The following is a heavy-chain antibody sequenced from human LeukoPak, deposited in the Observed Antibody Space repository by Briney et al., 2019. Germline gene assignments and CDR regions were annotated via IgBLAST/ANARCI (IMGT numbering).Heavy chain of an antibody. V-gene: IGHV3-30-3*01. CDR3: ARETVTMVRGVIVDY. Sequence: GGSLRLSCAASGFTFSSYAMHWVRRAPGKGLEGGAVISYDGSNKYYADSVKGRFTISRDNSKNTLYLQMNSLRAEDTAVYYCARETVTMVRGVIVDYWGQGTLVTVSS. CDR2: ISYDGSNK. D-gene: IGHD3-10*01. J-gene: IGHJ4*02. CDR1: GFTFSSYA.